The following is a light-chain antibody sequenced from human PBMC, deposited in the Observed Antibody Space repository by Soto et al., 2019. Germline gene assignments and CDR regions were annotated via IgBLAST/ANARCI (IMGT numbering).Light chain of an antibody. V-gene: IGKV3-15*01. CDR2: GAS. CDR3: QQYNNWPRT. Sequence: EIVMTQSPATLSVSPGERATRSCRASQSVSSNLAWYQQKPGQAPRLLIYGASTRATGIPARFSGSGSGTEFTLTISGLQSEDFAVYYCQQYNNWPRTFGQGTKVEIK. J-gene: IGKJ1*01. CDR1: QSVSSN.